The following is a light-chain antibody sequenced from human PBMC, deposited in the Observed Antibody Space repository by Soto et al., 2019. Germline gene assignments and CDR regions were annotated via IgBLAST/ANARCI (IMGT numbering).Light chain of an antibody. CDR2: EAS. CDR3: CSYAGSDTMI. Sequence: QSALTQPASVSGSPGQSITISFTGTSSNVGSYNLVSWYQQHPGEAPKLMIYEASKRPSGVSNRFSGSKSGKSDSLTISGPQAEDEADYYWCSYAGSDTMIFGGGTKLTVL. CDR1: SSNVGSYNL. J-gene: IGLJ2*01. V-gene: IGLV2-23*01.